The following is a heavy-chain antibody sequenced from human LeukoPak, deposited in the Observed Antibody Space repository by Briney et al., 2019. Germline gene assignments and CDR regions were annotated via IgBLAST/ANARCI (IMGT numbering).Heavy chain of an antibody. CDR3: ARDRYYIIDY. Sequence: GGSLRLSCAASGFTFSSYSMNWVRQAPGKGLEWVSSISSSSSYIYYADSVKGRFTISRDNAKNTVYLQMDSLRDEDTAVYYCARDRYYIIDYWGQGALVTVSS. V-gene: IGHV3-21*01. CDR2: ISSSSSYI. J-gene: IGHJ4*02. CDR1: GFTFSSYS. D-gene: IGHD1-26*01.